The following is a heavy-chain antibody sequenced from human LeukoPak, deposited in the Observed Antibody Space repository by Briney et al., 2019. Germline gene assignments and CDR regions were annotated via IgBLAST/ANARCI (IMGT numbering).Heavy chain of an antibody. CDR1: GGSISSSSYY. J-gene: IGHJ4*02. CDR2: IYYSGST. V-gene: IGHV4-39*06. CDR3: AKGYSSSSFVDY. Sequence: SETLSLTCTVSGGSISSSSYYWGWIRQPPGKGLEWIGSIYYSGSTYYNPSLKSRVTISVGTSKNQFPLKLSSVTAADTAVYYCAKGYSSSSFVDYWGQGTLVTVSS. D-gene: IGHD6-6*01.